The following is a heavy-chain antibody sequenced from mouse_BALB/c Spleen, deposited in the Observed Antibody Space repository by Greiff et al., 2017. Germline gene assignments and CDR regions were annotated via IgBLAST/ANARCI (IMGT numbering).Heavy chain of an antibody. Sequence: EVKLEESGPELVKPGPSVRISSRASGSQFPASTLPWVKQSHGKSLEWIGYIYPYNGGTGYNQKFKRKATLTVDNSSSTAYMELRSLTSEDSAVYYCARGATVVPSMDYWGQGTSVTVSS. CDR3: ARGATVVPSMDY. V-gene: IGHV1S29*02. J-gene: IGHJ4*01. CDR2: IYPYNGGT. D-gene: IGHD1-1*01. CDR1: GSQFPAST.